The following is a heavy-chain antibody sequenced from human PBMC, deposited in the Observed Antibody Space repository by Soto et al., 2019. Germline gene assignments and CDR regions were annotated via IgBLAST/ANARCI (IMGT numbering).Heavy chain of an antibody. D-gene: IGHD2-15*01. CDR1: GFTFTNYN. CDR2: IGGSGAST. CDR3: ASAGSLAF. J-gene: IGHJ4*02. Sequence: EVQLVDSGGGLVKPGGSLRLSCAASGFTFTNYNMNWVRQAPGKGLEWVSSIGGSGASTYYADSVRGRFTISRDNAMNSLYLQMNSLRAEDTALYYCASAGSLAFWGQGTLVTVSS. V-gene: IGHV3-21*01.